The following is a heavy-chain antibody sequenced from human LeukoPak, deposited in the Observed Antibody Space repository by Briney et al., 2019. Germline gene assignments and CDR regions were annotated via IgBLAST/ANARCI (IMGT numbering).Heavy chain of an antibody. D-gene: IGHD3-22*01. CDR2: IRSKANSYAT. CDR3: TRRSITMRSQAGENDAFDI. J-gene: IGHJ3*02. V-gene: IGHV3-73*01. Sequence: GGSLRLSCAASGFTFSGSAMHWVRQASGKGLEWVGRIRSKANSYATAYAASVKGRFTISRDDSKNTAYLQMNSLKTEDTAVYYCTRRSITMRSQAGENDAFDIWGQGTMVTVSS. CDR1: GFTFSGSA.